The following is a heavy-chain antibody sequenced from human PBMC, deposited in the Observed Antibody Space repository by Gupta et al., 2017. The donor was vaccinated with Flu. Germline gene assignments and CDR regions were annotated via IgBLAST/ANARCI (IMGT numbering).Heavy chain of an antibody. Sequence: QVQLQESGPGLVKPSETLSLTCAVSGYSISSGYYWGWIRQPPGKGLEWIGSIYHSGSTYYNPSLKSRVTISVDTSKNQFSLKLSSVTAADTAVYYCARASGSMVRGTFWFDPWGQGTLVTVSS. V-gene: IGHV4-38-2*01. CDR1: GYSISSGYY. D-gene: IGHD3-10*01. J-gene: IGHJ5*02. CDR3: ARASGSMVRGTFWFDP. CDR2: IYHSGST.